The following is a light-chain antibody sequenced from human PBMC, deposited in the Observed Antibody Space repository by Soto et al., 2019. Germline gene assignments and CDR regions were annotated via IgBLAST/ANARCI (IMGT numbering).Light chain of an antibody. V-gene: IGLV2-14*03. CDR2: DVN. CDR1: SSDIGANNF. J-gene: IGLJ2*01. Sequence: QSVLTQPASVSGSPGQSITISCTGTSSDIGANNFVSWYQQHPGKAPKLILYDVNIRPSGVSNRFSGSKSGNTASLPISGLQAEDEADYYCTSWTTSTTMIFGGGTKVTVL. CDR3: TSWTTSTTMI.